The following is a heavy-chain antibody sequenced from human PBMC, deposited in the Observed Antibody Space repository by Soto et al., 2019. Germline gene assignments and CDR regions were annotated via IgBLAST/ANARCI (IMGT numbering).Heavy chain of an antibody. CDR1: GYTFSNFW. CDR3: ARSPRSSPYFDY. D-gene: IGHD6-13*01. Sequence: PGESLKISCQCSGYTFSNFWIGWVRQLPGKGLEWMGIIYPGDHETRYSPSFHGKVTISADKSINTAYLQWNSLEASDTAFYFCARSPRSSPYFDYWGQGALVTTSS. V-gene: IGHV5-51*01. CDR2: IYPGDHET. J-gene: IGHJ4*02.